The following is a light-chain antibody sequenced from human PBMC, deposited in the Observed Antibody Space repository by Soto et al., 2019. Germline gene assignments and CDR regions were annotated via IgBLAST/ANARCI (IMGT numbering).Light chain of an antibody. Sequence: EIVLTQSPGTLSLSPGERATLSCRASQSVSSSYLAWHQQKPGQAPRLLIYGASSRATGIPDRFSGSGSGTEFTLTISSLQSEDFAVYYCQQYNNWPPWTFGQGTKVDIK. CDR1: QSVSSSY. J-gene: IGKJ1*01. CDR2: GAS. CDR3: QQYNNWPPWT. V-gene: IGKV3-20*01.